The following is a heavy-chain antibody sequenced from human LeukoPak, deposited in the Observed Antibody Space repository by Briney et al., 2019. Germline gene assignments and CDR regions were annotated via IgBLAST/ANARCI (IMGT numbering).Heavy chain of an antibody. CDR3: ARNKLGFSEKYMDV. CDR2: IYSGGST. J-gene: IGHJ6*03. CDR1: EFSVGSNY. D-gene: IGHD7-27*01. V-gene: IGHV3-66*01. Sequence: GGSLRLSCAASEFSVGSNYMTWVRQAPGKGLEWVSLIYSGGSTYYADSVKGRFTISRDNSKNTLYLLMNSLRAEDTAVYYCARNKLGFSEKYMDVWGKGTTVTISS.